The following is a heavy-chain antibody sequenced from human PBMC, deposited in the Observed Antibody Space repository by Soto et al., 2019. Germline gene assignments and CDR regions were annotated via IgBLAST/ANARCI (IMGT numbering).Heavy chain of an antibody. CDR2: IYYSGST. D-gene: IGHD3-16*01. J-gene: IGHJ4*02. Sequence: ASETLSLTCTVSGGSISSGGYYWSWIRQHPGKGLEWIGYIYYSGSTFYNPSLKSRVTISVDPSKNQFSLKLSSVTAADTAVYYCARGQTYGLFFNYYFDYWGQGTLVTVSS. V-gene: IGHV4-31*03. CDR3: ARGQTYGLFFNYYFDY. CDR1: GGSISSGGYY.